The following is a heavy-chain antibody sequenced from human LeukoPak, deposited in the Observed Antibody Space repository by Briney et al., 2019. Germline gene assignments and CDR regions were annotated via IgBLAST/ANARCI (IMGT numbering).Heavy chain of an antibody. CDR2: IKTDGSEK. J-gene: IGHJ4*02. CDR3: ATGYSSSWYELDYFDH. CDR1: GFTFSNYW. V-gene: IGHV3-7*01. Sequence: GGSLRLSCEGSGFTFSNYWMGWVRQAPGKGLQWVANIKTDGSEKYYVDSVKGRFTISRDNSKNTLYLQMNSLRIEDTAMYYCATGYSSSWYELDYFDHWGQGTLVTVSS. D-gene: IGHD6-13*01.